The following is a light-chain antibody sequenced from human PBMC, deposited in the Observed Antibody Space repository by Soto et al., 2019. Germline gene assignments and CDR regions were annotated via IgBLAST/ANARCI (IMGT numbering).Light chain of an antibody. CDR1: SSDVGGYNY. J-gene: IGLJ3*02. V-gene: IGLV2-14*01. CDR3: SSYTSSGPVL. CDR2: DVS. Sequence: QSALTQPASVSGSPGQSITISCTGTSSDVGGYNYVSWYQQHPGKAPKLMIYDVSQRPSGISNRFSGSKSGNTASLTISGLPAEDEADYYSSSYTSSGPVLFGGGTKLTVL.